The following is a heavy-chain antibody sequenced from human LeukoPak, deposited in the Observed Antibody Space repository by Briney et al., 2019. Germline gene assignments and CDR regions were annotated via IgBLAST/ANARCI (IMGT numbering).Heavy chain of an antibody. CDR1: GFTFGDYA. D-gene: IGHD2-15*01. CDR2: IRGKAYGGTT. J-gene: IGHJ4*02. CDR3: TRAPYCSGGSCYDY. Sequence: GGSLRLSCTASGFTFGDYAMSWVRQAPGKGLEWVGFIRGKAYGGTTEYAASVKGRFTISRDDSKSIAYLQMNSLKTEDTAVYYCTRAPYCSGGSCYDYWGQGTLVTVSS. V-gene: IGHV3-49*04.